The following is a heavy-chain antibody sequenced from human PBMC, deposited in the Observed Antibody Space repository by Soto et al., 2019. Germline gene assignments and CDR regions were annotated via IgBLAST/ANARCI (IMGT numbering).Heavy chain of an antibody. CDR2: IYPGDSDT. D-gene: IGHD3-9*01. J-gene: IGHJ4*02. Sequence: LGESLKISCKGSGYSFTSYWIGWVLQIPWKGLEWMGIIYPGDSDTRYSPSFQGQVTISADKSISTAYLQWSSLKASDTAMYYCARYGTCDILTRNYFDKWGKGNLVTIDS. CDR3: ARYGTCDILTRNYFDK. CDR1: GYSFTSYW. V-gene: IGHV5-51*01.